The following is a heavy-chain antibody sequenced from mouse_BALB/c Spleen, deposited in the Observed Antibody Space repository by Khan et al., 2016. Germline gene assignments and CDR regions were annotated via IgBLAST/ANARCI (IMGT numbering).Heavy chain of an antibody. J-gene: IGHJ3*01. D-gene: IGHD2-4*01. CDR1: GYTFTSYW. Sequence: QVQLQQSGAELAKPGASVKMSCKASGYTFTSYWMHWVKQRPGQGLEWIGYINPNTGYTEFIQKFKDKATLTADKSSSTVYMQLSSLTSEDSAVSYCARCDMITTFAYWGQGTLVTVSA. CDR2: INPNTGYT. CDR3: ARCDMITTFAY. V-gene: IGHV1-7*01.